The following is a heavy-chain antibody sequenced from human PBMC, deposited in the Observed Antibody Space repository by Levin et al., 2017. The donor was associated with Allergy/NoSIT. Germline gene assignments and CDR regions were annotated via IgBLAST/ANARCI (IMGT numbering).Heavy chain of an antibody. CDR1: GFTFSSYG. V-gene: IGHV3-30*18. D-gene: IGHD3-22*01. Sequence: GGSLRLSCAASGFTFSSYGMHWVRQAPGKGLEWVAVISYDGSNKYYADSVKGRFTISRDNSKNTLYLQMNSLRAEDTAVYYCAKLGYYYDSSGSQTQFVDYWGQGTLVTVSS. CDR2: ISYDGSNK. J-gene: IGHJ4*02. CDR3: AKLGYYYDSSGSQTQFVDY.